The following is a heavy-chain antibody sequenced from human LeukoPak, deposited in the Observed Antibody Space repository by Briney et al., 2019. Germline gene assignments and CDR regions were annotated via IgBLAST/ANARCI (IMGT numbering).Heavy chain of an antibody. V-gene: IGHV1-8*03. CDR2: MNPNSGNT. CDR1: GYTFTSYD. J-gene: IGHJ3*02. Sequence: ASVTVSCKASGYTFTSYDINWVRQAPGQGLKWMGWMNPNSGNTGYAQKFQGRVTITRNTSISTAYMELSSLRSEDTAVYYCARVAHDAFDIWGQGTMVTVSS. CDR3: ARVAHDAFDI.